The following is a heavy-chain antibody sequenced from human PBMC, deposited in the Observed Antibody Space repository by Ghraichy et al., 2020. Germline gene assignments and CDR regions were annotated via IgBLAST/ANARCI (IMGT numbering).Heavy chain of an antibody. V-gene: IGHV4-4*02. CDR2: ISHGGST. J-gene: IGHJ4*02. CDR3: ARQRSSSFIDF. Sequence: SETLSLTCAFSGDSISSGYWLSLVRQPPGKGLEWIGEISHGGSTNYNPSLQSRVTLSVDRSKKLFSLKLRSVTAADTAVYYCARQRSSSFIDFWGQGTLVTVSS. D-gene: IGHD6-6*01. CDR1: GDSISSGYW.